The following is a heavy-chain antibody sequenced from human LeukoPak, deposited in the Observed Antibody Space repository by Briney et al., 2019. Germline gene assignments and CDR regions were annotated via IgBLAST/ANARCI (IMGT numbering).Heavy chain of an antibody. J-gene: IGHJ4*02. V-gene: IGHV3-23*01. CDR1: GFTFDSYA. CDR3: ANVGLGGVVAPVDY. CDR2: ISGSGGST. D-gene: IGHD3-3*01. Sequence: GGSLRLSCAASGFTFDSYAMSWVRQAPGKGLEWVSAISGSGGSTYYADSVKGRFTISRDNSKNTLYLQMNSLRAEDTALYYCANVGLGGVVAPVDYWGQGTLVTVSS.